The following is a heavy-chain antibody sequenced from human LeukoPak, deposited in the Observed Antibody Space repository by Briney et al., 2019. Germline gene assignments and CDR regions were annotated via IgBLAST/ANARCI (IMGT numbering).Heavy chain of an antibody. CDR1: GGSFSGYY. V-gene: IGHV4-34*01. CDR2: INHSGST. Sequence: SETLSLTCAVYGGSFSGYYWSWIRHPPGKGLELIGEINHSGSTNYNPSLKSRVTISVDTSKNQFSLKLSSVTAADTAVYYCARLIAAAGTRVDYWGQGTLVTVSS. D-gene: IGHD6-13*01. J-gene: IGHJ4*02. CDR3: ARLIAAAGTRVDY.